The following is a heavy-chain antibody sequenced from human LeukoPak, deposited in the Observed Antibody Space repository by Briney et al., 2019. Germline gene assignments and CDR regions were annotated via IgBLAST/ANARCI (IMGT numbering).Heavy chain of an antibody. D-gene: IGHD2/OR15-2a*01. CDR3: ARGSTGTFLYYYYYYMDV. CDR2: INHSGST. CDR1: GGSFSGYY. J-gene: IGHJ6*03. V-gene: IGHV4-34*01. Sequence: SETLSLTCAVYGGSFSGYYWSWIRQPPGKGLEWIGEINHSGSTNYSPSLKSRITISVDTSKNQFSLKLSSVTAADTAVYYCARGSTGTFLYYYYYYMDVWGKGTTVIVSS.